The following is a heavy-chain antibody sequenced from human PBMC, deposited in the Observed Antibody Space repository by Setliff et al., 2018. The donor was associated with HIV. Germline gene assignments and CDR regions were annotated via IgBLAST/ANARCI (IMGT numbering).Heavy chain of an antibody. D-gene: IGHD3-22*01. CDR2: IYTSGST. V-gene: IGHV4-4*07. Sequence: SETLSLTCAVSNYSISSAYYWSWIRQPAGKGLEWIGHIYTSGSTNYNPSLKSRVTMSVDTSKNQFSLKLSSVTAADTAVYYCARLRHTYYYDSSYFDYWGQGTLVTVSS. J-gene: IGHJ4*02. CDR3: ARLRHTYYYDSSYFDY. CDR1: NYSISSAYY.